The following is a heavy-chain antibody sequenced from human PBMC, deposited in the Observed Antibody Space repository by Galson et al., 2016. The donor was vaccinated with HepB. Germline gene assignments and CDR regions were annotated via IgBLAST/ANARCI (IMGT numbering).Heavy chain of an antibody. Sequence: CAISGDSVSSNSAAWSWIRQSPSRGLEWLGRTYYRSKWFHDYAVSVRSRMNINPDTSKNQFSLQLNSMTPEDTAVYYCARGASERRAFDIWGQGRMVTVSS. CDR3: ARGASERRAFDI. D-gene: IGHD3-16*01. CDR1: GDSVSSNSAA. CDR2: TYYRSKWFH. V-gene: IGHV6-1*01. J-gene: IGHJ3*02.